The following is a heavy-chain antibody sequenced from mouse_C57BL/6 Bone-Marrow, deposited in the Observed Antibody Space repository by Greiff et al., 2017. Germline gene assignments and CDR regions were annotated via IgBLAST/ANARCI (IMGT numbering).Heavy chain of an antibody. J-gene: IGHJ1*03. CDR1: GFNIKDYY. Sequence: VQLKQSGAELVKPGASVKLSCTASGFNIKDYYMHWVKQRTEQGLEWIGRIDPEDGETKSAPKFQGKATITADTSSNTAYLQLSSLTSEDTAVYYCARNWDPEWYFDVWGTGTTVTVSS. D-gene: IGHD4-1*01. CDR2: IDPEDGET. CDR3: ARNWDPEWYFDV. V-gene: IGHV14-2*01.